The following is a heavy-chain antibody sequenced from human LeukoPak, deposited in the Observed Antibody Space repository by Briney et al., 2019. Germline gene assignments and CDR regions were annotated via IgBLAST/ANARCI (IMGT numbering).Heavy chain of an antibody. CDR1: GGSISSYY. V-gene: IGHV4-59*01. CDR2: IYYSGSTNSSGST. Sequence: SSETLSLTGTVSGGSISSYYWNWIRQPPGKGLDWIGYIYYSGSTNSSGSTNYNPSLKSRATILVDTSKNQFSLKLTFVTAADTAVYYCARGGRITMITYWGQGTLVTVSS. D-gene: IGHD3-22*01. J-gene: IGHJ4*02. CDR3: ARGGRITMITY.